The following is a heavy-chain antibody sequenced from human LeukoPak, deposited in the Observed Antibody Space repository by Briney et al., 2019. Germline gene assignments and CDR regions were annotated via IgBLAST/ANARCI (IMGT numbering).Heavy chain of an antibody. CDR1: GFTFSSYG. V-gene: IGHV3-30*02. D-gene: IGHD1-26*01. Sequence: GGALRLSCAASGFTFSSYGMHWVRQAPGKGLEWVAFIRYDGSNKYYTDSVKGRFTISRDNSKNTLYLQMNSLRAEDTAVYYCAKGRGWEASYYYYYMDVWGKGTTVTISS. J-gene: IGHJ6*03. CDR2: IRYDGSNK. CDR3: AKGRGWEASYYYYYMDV.